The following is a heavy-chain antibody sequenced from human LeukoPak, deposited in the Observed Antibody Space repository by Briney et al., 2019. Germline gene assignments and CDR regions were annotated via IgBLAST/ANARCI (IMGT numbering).Heavy chain of an antibody. CDR2: IKSKTDGGTT. D-gene: IGHD6-13*01. CDR3: ARGPKYISATGPYYFDY. Sequence: GGSLRLSCAASGFTFSNAWMSWVRQAPGKGLEWVGRIKSKTDGGTTDYAAPVKGRFTISRDNAKNSMYLQMYSLRAEDTAVYYCARGPKYISATGPYYFDYWGQGTPVTVSS. CDR1: GFTFSNAW. V-gene: IGHV3-15*01. J-gene: IGHJ4*02.